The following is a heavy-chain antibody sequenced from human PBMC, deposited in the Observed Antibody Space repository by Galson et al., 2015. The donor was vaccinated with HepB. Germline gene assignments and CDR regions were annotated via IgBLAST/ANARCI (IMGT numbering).Heavy chain of an antibody. J-gene: IGHJ4*02. CDR1: GFTFSSYG. CDR2: ISYDGSNK. D-gene: IGHD6-13*01. CDR3: AKDLAAAGTWYFDY. Sequence: SLRLSCAVSGFTFSSYGMHWVRQAPGKGLEWVAVISYDGSNKYYADSVKGRFTISRDNSKNTLYLQMSSLRAEDTAVYYCAKDLAAAGTWYFDYWGQGTLVTVSS. V-gene: IGHV3-30*18.